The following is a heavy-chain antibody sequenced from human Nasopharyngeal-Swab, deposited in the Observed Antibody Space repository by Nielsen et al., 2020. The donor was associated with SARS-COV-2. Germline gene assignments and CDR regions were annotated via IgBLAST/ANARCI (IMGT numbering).Heavy chain of an antibody. CDR1: GFTFSNYW. CDR2: IKHDGSGT. V-gene: IGHV3-74*03. D-gene: IGHD3-16*01. Sequence: LKISCVASGFTFSNYWTYWVRQAPGKGLVWVSRIKHDGSGTKYADSVKGRFTISRDNAKNTLYLHMNSLTAEDTAVYYCTRDFGMATFDSWGQGTLVTVSS. CDR3: TRDFGMATFDS. J-gene: IGHJ4*02.